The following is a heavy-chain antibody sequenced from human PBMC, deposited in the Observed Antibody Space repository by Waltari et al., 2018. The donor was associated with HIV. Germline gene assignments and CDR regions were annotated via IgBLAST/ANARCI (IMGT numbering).Heavy chain of an antibody. CDR2: INHSGST. CDR1: GGSFSGYY. J-gene: IGHJ3*02. Sequence: QVQLQQWGAGLLKPSETLSLTCAVYGGSFSGYYWSWIRQPPGKGLEWIGEINHSGSTNYNPSRKSRVTISVDTSKNQFSLKLSSVTAADTAVYYCARAYSGSPRRAFDIWGQGTMVTVSS. V-gene: IGHV4-34*01. D-gene: IGHD1-26*01. CDR3: ARAYSGSPRRAFDI.